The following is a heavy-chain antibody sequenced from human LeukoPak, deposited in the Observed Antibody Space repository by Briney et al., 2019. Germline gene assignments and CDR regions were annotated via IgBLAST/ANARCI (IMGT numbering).Heavy chain of an antibody. J-gene: IGHJ6*02. V-gene: IGHV3-21*01. D-gene: IGHD5-12*01. CDR1: GFTFSSYS. CDR2: ISSSSSYI. Sequence: GGSLRLSCAASGFTFSSYSMNWVRQAPGKGLEWVSSISSSSSYIYYADSVKGRFTISRDNAKNSLYLQMNSLRAEDTAVYYCARDSSSGYDFLGSREYYYYGMDVWGQGTTVTVSS. CDR3: ARDSSSGYDFLGSREYYYYGMDV.